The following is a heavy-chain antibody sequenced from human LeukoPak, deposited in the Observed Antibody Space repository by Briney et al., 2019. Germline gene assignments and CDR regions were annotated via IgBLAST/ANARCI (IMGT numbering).Heavy chain of an antibody. CDR2: IYYSGST. J-gene: IGHJ3*02. Sequence: KSSETLSLTCTVSGGSISSYYWSWIRQPPGKGLEWVGYIYYSGSTNYNPSLKSRVTISVDTSKNQFSLKLSSVTAADTAVYYCARLANTARAFDIWGQGTMVTVSS. CDR1: GGSISSYY. CDR3: ARLANTARAFDI. D-gene: IGHD5-18*01. V-gene: IGHV4-59*08.